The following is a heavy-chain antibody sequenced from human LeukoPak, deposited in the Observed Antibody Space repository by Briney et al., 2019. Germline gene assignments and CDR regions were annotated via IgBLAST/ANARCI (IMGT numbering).Heavy chain of an antibody. V-gene: IGHV4-39*07. Sequence: SETLSLTCTVSGGSISSSSYYWGWIRQPPGKGLEWIGSIYYSGSTYYNPSLKSRVTISVDTSKNQFSLKLSSVTAADTAVYYCARDTDYGGNFDYWGQGTLVTVSS. CDR1: GGSISSSSYY. CDR3: ARDTDYGGNFDY. D-gene: IGHD4-23*01. J-gene: IGHJ4*02. CDR2: IYYSGST.